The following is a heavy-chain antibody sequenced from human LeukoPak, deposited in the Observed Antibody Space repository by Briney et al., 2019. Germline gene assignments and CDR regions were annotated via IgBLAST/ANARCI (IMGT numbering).Heavy chain of an antibody. Sequence: ASVKVSCKVSGYTFTDYYMHWVQQAPGKGLEWMGLVDPEDGETIYAEKFQGRVTITADTSTDTAYMELSSLRSEDTAVYYCATVPTEWEQLSENDAFDIWGQGTMVTVSS. J-gene: IGHJ3*02. CDR3: ATVPTEWEQLSENDAFDI. D-gene: IGHD1-26*01. CDR2: VDPEDGET. CDR1: GYTFTDYY. V-gene: IGHV1-69-2*01.